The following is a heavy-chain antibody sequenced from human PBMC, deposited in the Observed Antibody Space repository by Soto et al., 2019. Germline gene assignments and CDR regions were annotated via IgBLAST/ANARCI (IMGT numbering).Heavy chain of an antibody. J-gene: IGHJ6*02. D-gene: IGHD6-13*01. CDR2: ISYDGSNK. Sequence: QVQLVESGGGVVQPGRSLRLSCAASGFTFSSYGMHWVRQAPGKGLEWVAVISYDGSNKYYADSVKGRFTISRDNSKNSLYLQMISLRAEDTAVYYCAKDNEGKVAALDGMDVWGQGTTVTVSS. CDR1: GFTFSSYG. V-gene: IGHV3-30*18. CDR3: AKDNEGKVAALDGMDV.